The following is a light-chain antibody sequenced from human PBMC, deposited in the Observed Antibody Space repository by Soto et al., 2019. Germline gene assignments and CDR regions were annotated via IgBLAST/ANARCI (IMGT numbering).Light chain of an antibody. V-gene: IGKV1-9*01. J-gene: IGKJ4*01. CDR2: GTS. Sequence: DIQLTQSPSFLSASVGDRVTITCRASQDISNYLAWYQQKPGKAPQFLMYGTSTLQSGVPSRFSGSGSGTEFTLTISSLQPEDCATYYCQQANSYPLTFGGGTKVEIK. CDR1: QDISNY. CDR3: QQANSYPLT.